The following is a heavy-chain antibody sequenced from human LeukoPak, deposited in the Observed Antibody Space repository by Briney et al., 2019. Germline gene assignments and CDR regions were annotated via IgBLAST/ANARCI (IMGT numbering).Heavy chain of an antibody. J-gene: IGHJ4*02. CDR2: IIPIFGTA. V-gene: IGHV1-69*05. CDR1: GGTFSSYA. D-gene: IGHD6-19*01. Sequence: GSSVKVSCKASGGTFSSYAISSVRQAPGQGLEWMGGIIPIFGTANYAQKFQGRVTITTDESTSTAYMELSSLRSEDTAVYYCAVIKSSGWYYFDYWGQGTLVTVSS. CDR3: AVIKSSGWYYFDY.